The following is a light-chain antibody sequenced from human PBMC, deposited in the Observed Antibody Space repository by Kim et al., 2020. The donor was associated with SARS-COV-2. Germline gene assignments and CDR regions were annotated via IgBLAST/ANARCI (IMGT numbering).Light chain of an antibody. CDR2: GAS. V-gene: IGKV3-20*01. CDR1: QSVTNKN. Sequence: EIVLTQSPGTLSLSPGERATLSCRASQSVTNKNLAWYQQKAGQAPRLLIYGASSRATGIPDRFSGSGSGPDFTLTITRVEPEDFAVFYCQQFADSPYAFGQGTKLEI. J-gene: IGKJ2*01. CDR3: QQFADSPYA.